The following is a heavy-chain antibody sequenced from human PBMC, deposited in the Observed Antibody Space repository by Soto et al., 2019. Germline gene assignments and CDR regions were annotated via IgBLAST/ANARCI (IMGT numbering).Heavy chain of an antibody. CDR3: ARRGGGVVLAATTPFDY. Sequence: QVPLQESGPRLVRPSGTLSLTCTVSSGSITTANWWSWVRQPPGRGLEWIGEIYHSGSTNYNLSLKSRVTLSVDKSNNQFSLRLSSVTAADTAMYYCARRGGGVVLAATTPFDYWGQGTLVTVSS. J-gene: IGHJ4*02. D-gene: IGHD2-15*01. CDR2: IYHSGST. CDR1: SGSITTANW. V-gene: IGHV4-4*02.